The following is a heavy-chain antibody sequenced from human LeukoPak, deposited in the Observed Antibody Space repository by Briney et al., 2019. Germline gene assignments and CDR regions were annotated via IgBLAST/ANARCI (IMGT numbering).Heavy chain of an antibody. J-gene: IGHJ5*02. CDR2: INPSGGST. V-gene: IGHV1-46*02. CDR3: ARGRRGTMVRGAQYNWSDP. Sequence: ASVKVSCKASGYTFNGYYKHWVRQAPGQGLEWMGIINPSGGSTSYAQKFQGRVTMTRDTSTSTAYMELSSLRSEDTAVYYCARGRRGTMVRGAQYNWSDPWGQGTLVTVSS. D-gene: IGHD3-10*01. CDR1: GYTFNGYY.